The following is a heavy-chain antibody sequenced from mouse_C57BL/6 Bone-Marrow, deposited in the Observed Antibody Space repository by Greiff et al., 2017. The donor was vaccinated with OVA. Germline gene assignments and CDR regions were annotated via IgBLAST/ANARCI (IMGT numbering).Heavy chain of an antibody. CDR3: ARYDGYYPYAMDY. V-gene: IGHV1-55*01. D-gene: IGHD2-3*01. CDR1: GYTFTSYW. Sequence: VQLQQPGAELVKPGASVKMSCKASGYTFTSYWITWVKQRPGQGLEWIGDIYPGSGSTNYNEKFKSKATLTVDTSSSQAYMQLSSLTSEDSAVDYCARYDGYYPYAMDYWGQGTSVTVSS. CDR2: IYPGSGST. J-gene: IGHJ4*01.